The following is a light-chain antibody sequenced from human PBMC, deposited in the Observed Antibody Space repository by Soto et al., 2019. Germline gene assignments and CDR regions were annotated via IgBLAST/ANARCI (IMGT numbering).Light chain of an antibody. CDR1: QTVSSNF. J-gene: IGKJ5*01. CDR3: QQRSNWPPIT. Sequence: EIVLTQSPGTLSLSPGERGTLSCRASQTVSSNFLAWYQQKPGQAPRLLIYGASNRATGIPDRFSGSGSGTDFTLTISSLEPEDFAVYYCQQRSNWPPITFGQGTRLEIK. V-gene: IGKV3D-20*02. CDR2: GAS.